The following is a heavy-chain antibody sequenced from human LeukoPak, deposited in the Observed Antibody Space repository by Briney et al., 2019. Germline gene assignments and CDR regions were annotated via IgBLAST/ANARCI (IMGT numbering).Heavy chain of an antibody. CDR1: GYTFTGYY. V-gene: IGHV1-18*04. CDR2: ISAYNGNT. CDR3: ARDRGQLWNPHYFDY. Sequence: ASVKVSCKASGYTFTGYYMHWVRQAPGQGLEWMGWISAYNGNTNYAQKLQGRVTMTTDTSTSTAYMELRSLRSDDTAVYYCARDRGQLWNPHYFDYWGQGTLVTVSS. D-gene: IGHD5-18*01. J-gene: IGHJ4*02.